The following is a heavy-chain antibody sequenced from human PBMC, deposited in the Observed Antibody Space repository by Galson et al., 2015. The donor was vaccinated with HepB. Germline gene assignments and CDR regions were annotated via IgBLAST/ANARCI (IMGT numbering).Heavy chain of an antibody. CDR1: GFTFSNAW. CDR3: TTDSIVVVTNLFDY. D-gene: IGHD3-22*01. J-gene: IGHJ4*02. V-gene: IGHV3-15*01. CDR2: IKSKTDGGTT. Sequence: SLRLSCAASGFTFSNAWMSWVRQAPGKGLEWVGRIKSKTDGGTTDYAAPVKGRFTISRDDSKNTLYLQMNSLKTEDTAVYYCTTDSIVVVTNLFDYWGQGTLVTASS.